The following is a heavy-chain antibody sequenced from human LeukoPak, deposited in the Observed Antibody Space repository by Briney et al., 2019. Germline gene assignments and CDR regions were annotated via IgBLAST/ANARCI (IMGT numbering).Heavy chain of an antibody. Sequence: SETLSLTCTVSGGSISSYYWSWIRQPPGKGLEWIGEINQSGSTNYNPSLKSRVTISVDTSKNQFSLKLSSVTAADTAVYYCARLVPRYGSGSQSDYWGQGTLVTVSS. V-gene: IGHV4-34*01. J-gene: IGHJ4*02. CDR3: ARLVPRYGSGSQSDY. CDR2: INQSGST. D-gene: IGHD3-10*01. CDR1: GGSISSYY.